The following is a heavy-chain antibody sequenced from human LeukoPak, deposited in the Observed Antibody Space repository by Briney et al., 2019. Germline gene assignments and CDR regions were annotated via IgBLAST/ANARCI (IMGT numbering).Heavy chain of an antibody. CDR3: VTVFGPVRYCSSTSCYRYAFDI. CDR1: GYSLTELS. CDR2: FDPEDGET. D-gene: IGHD2-2*02. J-gene: IGHJ3*02. Sequence: ASVKVSCKVSGYSLTELSMHWVRQAPGKGLEWMGGFDPEDGETIYAQKFQGRVAMTEDTSTDTAYMELSSLRSEDTAVYYYVTVFGPVRYCSSTSCYRYAFDIWGQGTMVTVSS. V-gene: IGHV1-24*01.